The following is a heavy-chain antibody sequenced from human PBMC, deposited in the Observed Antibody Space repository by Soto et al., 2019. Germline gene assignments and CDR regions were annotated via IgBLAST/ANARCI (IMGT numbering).Heavy chain of an antibody. CDR2: INPNSGGT. V-gene: IGHV1-2*02. J-gene: IGHJ4*02. CDR3: AKLGQYSTSAGQLDY. Sequence: ASVKVSFKASGYTFTDYYIHWLRQAPGQGLEWMGWINPNSGGTNSAQNFQGRVTMTRDTSISTAYMELSRLRSDDTAVYFCAKLGQYSTSAGQLDYWGQGTLVTVSS. CDR1: GYTFTDYY. D-gene: IGHD6-6*01.